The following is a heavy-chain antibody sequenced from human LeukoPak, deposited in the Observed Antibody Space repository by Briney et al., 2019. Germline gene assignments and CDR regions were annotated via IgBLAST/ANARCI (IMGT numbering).Heavy chain of an antibody. CDR2: ISGSGGST. CDR3: AKEVVPVAGTYYGMDV. V-gene: IGHV3-23*01. D-gene: IGHD6-19*01. CDR1: GFTFSSYA. J-gene: IGHJ6*02. Sequence: GGSLRLSCVASGFTFSSYAMSWVRQAPGKGLEWVSAISGSGGSTYYADSVKGRFTISRDNSKNTLYLQMNSLRAEDTAVYYCAKEVVPVAGTYYGMDVWGQGTTVTVSS.